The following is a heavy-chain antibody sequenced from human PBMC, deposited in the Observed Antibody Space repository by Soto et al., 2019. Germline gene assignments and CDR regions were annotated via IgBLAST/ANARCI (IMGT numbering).Heavy chain of an antibody. D-gene: IGHD3-3*01. CDR1: GFTVSSNY. V-gene: IGHV3-66*01. CDR3: ARAHHIYDFWSGYPFYYFDY. J-gene: IGHJ4*02. Sequence: GGSLRLSCAASGFTVSSNYMSWVRQAPGKGLEWVSVIYSGGSTYYADSVKGRLTISRDNSKNTLYLQMNSLIAEDTAVYYCARAHHIYDFWSGYPFYYFDYWGQGTLVTVSS. CDR2: IYSGGST.